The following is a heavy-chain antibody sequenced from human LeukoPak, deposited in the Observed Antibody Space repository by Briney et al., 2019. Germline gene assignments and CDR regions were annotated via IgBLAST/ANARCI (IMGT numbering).Heavy chain of an antibody. Sequence: GGSLRLSCAASGFTISYYGMHWVRQAPGKGLEWVAVISYDGSNKYYADSVKGRFTISRDNSKNTLYLQMNSLRAEDTAVYYCAKDHHSSGYYYFDYWGQGTLVTVSS. J-gene: IGHJ4*02. V-gene: IGHV3-30*18. CDR3: AKDHHSSGYYYFDY. D-gene: IGHD3-22*01. CDR1: GFTISYYG. CDR2: ISYDGSNK.